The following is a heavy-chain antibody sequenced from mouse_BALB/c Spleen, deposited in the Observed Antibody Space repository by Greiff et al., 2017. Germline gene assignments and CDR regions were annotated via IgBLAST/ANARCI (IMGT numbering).Heavy chain of an antibody. J-gene: IGHJ4*01. CDR1: GFTFSSYG. Sequence: EVQVVESGGDLVKPGGSLKLSCAASGFTFSSYGMSWVRQTPDKRLEWVATISSGGSYTYYPDSVKGRFTISRDNAKNTLYLQMSSLKSEDTAMYYCARREGSTYAMDYWGQGTSVTVSS. CDR3: ARREGSTYAMDY. CDR2: ISSGGSYT. V-gene: IGHV5-6*01.